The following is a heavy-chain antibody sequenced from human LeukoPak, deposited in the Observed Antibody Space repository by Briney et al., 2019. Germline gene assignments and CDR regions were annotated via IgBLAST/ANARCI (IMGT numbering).Heavy chain of an antibody. CDR2: VYYGGST. CDR1: GGPISSPNHF. D-gene: IGHD6-19*01. V-gene: IGHV4-39*01. Sequence: SETLSLTCTVSGGPISSPNHFWGWVRQPPRKGLEWIGSVYYGGSTYSNPSLKSRVTMSADTSKNQFSLTLSSVTATDTAVYYCARVVAGTKDFQYWGQGTLVTVSS. CDR3: ARVVAGTKDFQY. J-gene: IGHJ1*01.